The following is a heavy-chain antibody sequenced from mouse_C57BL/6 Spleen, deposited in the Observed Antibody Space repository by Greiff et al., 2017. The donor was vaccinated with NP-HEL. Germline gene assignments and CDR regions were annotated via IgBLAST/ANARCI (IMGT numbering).Heavy chain of an antibody. D-gene: IGHD1-1*01. CDR2: IHPNSGST. V-gene: IGHV1-64*01. CDR3: ARYGSSYRYAMDY. Sequence: VQLQQSGAELVKPGASVKLSCKASGYTFTSYWMHWVKQRPGQGLEWIGMIHPNSGSTNYNEKFKSKATLTVDKSSSTAYMQLSSLTSEDSAVYYCARYGSSYRYAMDYWGQGTSVTVSS. CDR1: GYTFTSYW. J-gene: IGHJ4*01.